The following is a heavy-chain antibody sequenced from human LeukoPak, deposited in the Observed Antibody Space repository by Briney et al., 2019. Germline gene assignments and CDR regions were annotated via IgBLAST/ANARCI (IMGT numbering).Heavy chain of an antibody. J-gene: IGHJ5*02. D-gene: IGHD6-19*01. CDR1: GYTFTRYY. Sequence: GAAVKVSCKASGYTFTRYYMHWVRQAPGQGLEWMGWINPKSGGTNYAQKFQGRVTMTRDTSISTAYMELSRLRSDDTAVYYCARGAPGIAVAGTGRWFDPWGQGTLVTVSS. CDR3: ARGAPGIAVAGTGRWFDP. CDR2: INPKSGGT. V-gene: IGHV1-2*02.